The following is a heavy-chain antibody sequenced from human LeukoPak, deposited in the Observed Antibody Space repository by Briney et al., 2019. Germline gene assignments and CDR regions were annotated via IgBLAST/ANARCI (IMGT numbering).Heavy chain of an antibody. CDR2: ITTATSSYI. J-gene: IGHJ4*02. V-gene: IGHV3-21*01. CDR1: GFTFSSHD. Sequence: PGGSLRLSCAASGFTFSSHDMNWVRQAPGKGLEWVSSITTATSSYIYYADSVKGRFTISRDDAKNSLYLQMDSLRAEDTAVYYCARERLGSFDYWGQGTLVTVSS. D-gene: IGHD7-27*01. CDR3: ARERLGSFDY.